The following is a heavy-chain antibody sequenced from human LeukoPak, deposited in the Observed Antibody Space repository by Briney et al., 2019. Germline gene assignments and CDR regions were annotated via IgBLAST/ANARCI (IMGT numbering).Heavy chain of an antibody. V-gene: IGHV3-23*01. CDR3: AKDLPRMIGAFDI. D-gene: IGHD3-16*01. Sequence: GGSLRLSCAAAGFTFSSYGMSWVRQAPGKGLEWVSAISGSGGSTFYAGSVKGRFNLSRDNSKNTLYLQMNSLRAEDTAVYYCAKDLPRMIGAFDIWGQGTMVTVSS. J-gene: IGHJ3*02. CDR1: GFTFSSYG. CDR2: ISGSGGST.